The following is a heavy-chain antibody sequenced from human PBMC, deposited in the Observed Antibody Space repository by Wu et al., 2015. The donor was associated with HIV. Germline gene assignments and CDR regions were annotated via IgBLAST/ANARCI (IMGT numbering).Heavy chain of an antibody. CDR2: IIPIFATA. D-gene: IGHD3-10*01. CDR3: ARDREYYYGSGSYYNQYYYYGMDV. V-gene: IGHV1-69*12. CDR1: GGTFSTFV. Sequence: QVQLVQSGAEVKKPGSSVKVSCKASGGTFSTFVISWVRQAPGQGLEWMGGIIPIFATATYAQKFQGRVTITADESTSTAYMELSSLRSEDTAVYYCARDREYYYGSGSYYNQYYYYGMDVWGQGTTVTVSS. J-gene: IGHJ6*02.